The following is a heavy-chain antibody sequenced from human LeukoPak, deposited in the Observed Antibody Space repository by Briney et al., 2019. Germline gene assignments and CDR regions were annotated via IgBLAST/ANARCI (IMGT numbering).Heavy chain of an antibody. J-gene: IGHJ4*02. V-gene: IGHV4-59*08. Sequence: SETLSLTCAVYGGSFSGYYWSWIRQPPGKGLEWIGYIYYSGSTNYNPSLKSRVTISVDTSKNQFSLKLSSVTAADTAVYYCARLKEGDYFDYWGQGTLVTVSS. D-gene: IGHD3-16*01. CDR2: IYYSGST. CDR3: ARLKEGDYFDY. CDR1: GGSFSGYY.